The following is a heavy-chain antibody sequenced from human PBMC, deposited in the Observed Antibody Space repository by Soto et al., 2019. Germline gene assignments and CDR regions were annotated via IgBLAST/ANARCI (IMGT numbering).Heavy chain of an antibody. CDR1: GGSFSGYY. CDR2: INHSGST. D-gene: IGHD6-19*01. CDR3: ARVAIAVAGKSEYPEYFQH. V-gene: IGHV4-34*01. Sequence: SETLSLTCAVYGGSFSGYYWSWIRQPPGKGLEWIGEINHSGSTNYNPSLKSRVTISVDTSKNQFSLKLSSVTAADTAVYYCARVAIAVAGKSEYPEYFQHWGQGTLVTVSS. J-gene: IGHJ1*01.